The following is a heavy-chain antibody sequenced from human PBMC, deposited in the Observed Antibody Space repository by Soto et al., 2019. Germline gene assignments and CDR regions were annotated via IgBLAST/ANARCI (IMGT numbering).Heavy chain of an antibody. Sequence: GASVKVSCKASGYTFTGYFIHWVRQARGQRLEWIGWIVVGSGNTNYAQKFQERVTITRDMSTSTAYMELSSLRSEDTAVYYCAAGNWSSGWYPQDYWGQGTLVTVSS. CDR1: GYTFTGYF. CDR3: AAGNWSSGWYPQDY. D-gene: IGHD6-19*01. CDR2: IVVGSGNT. V-gene: IGHV1-58*02. J-gene: IGHJ4*02.